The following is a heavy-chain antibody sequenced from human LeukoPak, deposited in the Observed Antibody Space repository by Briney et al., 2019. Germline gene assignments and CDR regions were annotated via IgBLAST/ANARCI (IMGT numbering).Heavy chain of an antibody. V-gene: IGHV4-34*01. CDR1: GGSFSSYY. J-gene: IGHJ6*02. CDR3: ARPEASVGMDV. CDR2: VNHSGST. Sequence: SETLPLTCAVYGGSFSSYYWSWIRQPPGKGLEWIGEVNHSGSTNYNPSLKSRVTISLDTSKNQFSLKLSSVTAADTAVYYCARPEASVGMDVWGQGTTVTVSS. D-gene: IGHD6-6*01.